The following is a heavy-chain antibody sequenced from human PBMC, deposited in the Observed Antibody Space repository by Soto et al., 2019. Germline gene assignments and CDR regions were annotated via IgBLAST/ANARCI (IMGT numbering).Heavy chain of an antibody. D-gene: IGHD4-4*01. V-gene: IGHV3-9*01. Sequence: PGGSLRLSCAACGFTFDDYAMHGVRQAPGKGLEWVSGISWNSGSIGYADSVKGRFTISRDNAKNSLYLQMNSLRAEDTALYYCAKDISEGLPPQYGLQPKLDYWGQGTLVTVSS. CDR2: ISWNSGSI. J-gene: IGHJ4*02. CDR3: AKDISEGLPPQYGLQPKLDY. CDR1: GFTFDDYA.